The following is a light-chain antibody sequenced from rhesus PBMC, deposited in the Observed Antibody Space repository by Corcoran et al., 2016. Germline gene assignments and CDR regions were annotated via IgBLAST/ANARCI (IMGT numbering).Light chain of an antibody. CDR3: LQHNSYPYS. CDR2: AAS. Sequence: DIQMTQSPSSLSASVGDTVTITCRASQGISSYLNWFQQKPGKAPKLLIYAASSSESGVPSRFSGSGAGTDFTLTISSLQPEDFAVYYCLQHNSYPYSFDQGTKVEIK. J-gene: IGKJ2*01. CDR1: QGISSY. V-gene: IGKV1-28*03.